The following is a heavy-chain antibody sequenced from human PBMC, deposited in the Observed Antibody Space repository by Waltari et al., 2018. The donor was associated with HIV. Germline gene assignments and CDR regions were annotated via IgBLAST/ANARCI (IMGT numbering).Heavy chain of an antibody. V-gene: IGHV3-21*02. J-gene: IGHJ4*02. D-gene: IGHD1-1*01. CDR1: GFNFNLFS. CDR2: VSRVIPYS. Sequence: EVRLVQSGGGLVKPGESLTLSCPASGFNFNLFSMTWVRRAQGKGPEWCSSVSRVIPYSYYSDAVNGRFTVSRDNAKTSLLLQLNTLTAEDTALYYCVRDRTSLTTGDFESWGQGAPVTVSS. CDR3: VRDRTSLTTGDFES.